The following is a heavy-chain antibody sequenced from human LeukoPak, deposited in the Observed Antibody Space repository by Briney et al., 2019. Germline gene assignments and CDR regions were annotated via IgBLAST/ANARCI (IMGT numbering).Heavy chain of an antibody. D-gene: IGHD5-12*01. V-gene: IGHV4-39*01. CDR1: GGSISSSSYY. CDR3: ALTRSLVATIDY. J-gene: IGHJ4*02. Sequence: SETLCLTCTVSGGSISSSSYYWGWIRQPPGKGLEWIGSIYYSGSTYYNPSLKSRVTISVDTSKNQFSLKLSSVTAADTAVYYCALTRSLVATIDYWGQGTLVPASS. CDR2: IYYSGST.